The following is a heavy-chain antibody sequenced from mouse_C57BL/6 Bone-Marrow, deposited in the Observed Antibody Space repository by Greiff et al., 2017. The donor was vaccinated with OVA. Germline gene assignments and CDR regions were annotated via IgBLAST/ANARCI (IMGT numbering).Heavy chain of an antibody. CDR3: ARHIYYGYDGFYYYAMDY. Sequence: EVKVVESGGGLVQPGGSLKLSCAASGFTFSDYYMYWVRQTPEKRLEWVAYISNGGGSTYYPDTVKGRFPISRDNAKNTLYLQMSRLKSEDTAMYYCARHIYYGYDGFYYYAMDYWGQGTSVTVSS. J-gene: IGHJ4*01. V-gene: IGHV5-12*01. CDR1: GFTFSDYY. CDR2: ISNGGGST. D-gene: IGHD2-2*01.